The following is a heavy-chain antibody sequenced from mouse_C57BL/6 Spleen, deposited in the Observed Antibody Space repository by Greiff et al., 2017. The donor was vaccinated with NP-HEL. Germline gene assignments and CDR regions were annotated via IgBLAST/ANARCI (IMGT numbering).Heavy chain of an antibody. CDR1: GYTFTNYW. J-gene: IGHJ4*01. Sequence: QVQLQQSGAELVRPGTSVKMSCKASGYTFTNYWIGWAKQRPGHGLEWIGDIYPGGGYTNYNEKFKGKATLTADKSSSTAYMQFSSLTSEDSAIYYCARKGEDAMDYWGQGTSVTVSS. V-gene: IGHV1-63*01. CDR2: IYPGGGYT. CDR3: ARKGEDAMDY.